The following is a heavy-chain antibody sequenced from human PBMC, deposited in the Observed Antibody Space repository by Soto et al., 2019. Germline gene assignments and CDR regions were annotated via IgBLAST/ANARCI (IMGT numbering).Heavy chain of an antibody. D-gene: IGHD1-26*01. CDR3: ARVSGSYPYYYSGMDV. V-gene: IGHV5-51*01. Sequence: GESLKLSCRGSGYSFTSYWIGWVRQMPGKGLEWMGIIYPGDSDTRYSPSFQGQVTISADKSISTAYLQWSSLKASDTAMYYCARVSGSYPYYYSGMDVWGQGTTVTVSS. CDR1: GYSFTSYW. J-gene: IGHJ6*02. CDR2: IYPGDSDT.